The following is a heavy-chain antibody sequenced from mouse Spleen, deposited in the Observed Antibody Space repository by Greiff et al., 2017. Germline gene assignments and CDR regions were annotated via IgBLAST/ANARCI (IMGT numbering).Heavy chain of an antibody. V-gene: IGHV5-9-1*01. J-gene: IGHJ1*01. CDR1: GFTFSSYA. CDR3: ARLYYGNYGYFDV. Sequence: EVKLQESGGGLVKPGGSLKLSCAASGFTFSSYAMSWVRQTPEKRLEWVATISSGGSYTYYPDSVKGRFTISRDNAKNTLYLQMSSLRSEDTAMYYCARLYYGNYGYFDVRGAGTTVTVSS. D-gene: IGHD2-1*01. CDR2: ISSGGSYT.